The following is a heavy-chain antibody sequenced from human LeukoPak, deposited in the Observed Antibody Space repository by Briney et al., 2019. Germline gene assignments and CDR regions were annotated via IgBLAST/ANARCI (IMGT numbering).Heavy chain of an antibody. D-gene: IGHD5-24*01. Sequence: GASVKVSCKASGYTFTSNYIHWVRQAPGQGLEWMGMIYPRDGSTSYAQKFQGRVTVTRDTSTSTVHMELSGLRSEDTAVYYCARADGYQGTEGYWGQGTLVTVSS. J-gene: IGHJ4*02. CDR3: ARADGYQGTEGY. V-gene: IGHV1-46*01. CDR2: IYPRDGST. CDR1: GYTFTSNY.